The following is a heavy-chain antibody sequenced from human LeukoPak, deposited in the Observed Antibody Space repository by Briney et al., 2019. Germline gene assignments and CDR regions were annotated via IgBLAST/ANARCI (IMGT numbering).Heavy chain of an antibody. CDR1: GYSFTSYW. CDR2: ICPGDSDT. CDR3: ARHLYYDSSLSYNWFDP. D-gene: IGHD3-22*01. J-gene: IGHJ5*02. V-gene: IGHV5-51*01. Sequence: GESLQISCQGSGYSFTSYWIGWVRQMPGKGLEWMGIICPGDSDTRYSPSFQGQVTISADKSISTAYLQWSSLKASDTAMYYCARHLYYDSSLSYNWFDPWGQGTLVTVS.